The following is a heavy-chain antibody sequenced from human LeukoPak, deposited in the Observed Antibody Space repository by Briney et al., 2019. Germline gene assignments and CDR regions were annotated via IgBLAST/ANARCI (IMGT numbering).Heavy chain of an antibody. D-gene: IGHD3-10*01. Sequence: GGSLRLSCAPSGFTFSSYAMHWVRQAPGKGLEYVSAISSNGGSTYYANSVKGRFTISRDNSKNTLYLQMGSLRAEDMAVYYCARGVWFGELLSALDYWGQGTLVTVSS. J-gene: IGHJ4*02. CDR3: ARGVWFGELLSALDY. CDR1: GFTFSSYA. CDR2: ISSNGGST. V-gene: IGHV3-64*01.